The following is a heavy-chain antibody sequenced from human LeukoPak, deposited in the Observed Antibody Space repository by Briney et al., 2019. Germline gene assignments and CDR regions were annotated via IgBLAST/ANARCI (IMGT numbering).Heavy chain of an antibody. V-gene: IGHV1-2*02. J-gene: IGHJ4*02. D-gene: IGHD3-3*02. CDR1: GYTFTDQY. Sequence: ASVKVSCKASGYTFTDQYIHWVRQAPGEGLDWMGWIHPNSGGTNYAQKFQDRVTMTRDTSISTAYMEMSRLRSDDTAVYYCVSVTYISLSPWDYWGQGTLVTVSS. CDR3: VSVTYISLSPWDY. CDR2: IHPNSGGT.